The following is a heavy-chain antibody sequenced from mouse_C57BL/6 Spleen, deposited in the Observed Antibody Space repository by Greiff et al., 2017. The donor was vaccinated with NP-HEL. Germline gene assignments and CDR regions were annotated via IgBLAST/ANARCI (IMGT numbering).Heavy chain of an antibody. CDR2: IYPGDGDT. V-gene: IGHV1-80*01. D-gene: IGHD1-1*01. Sequence: QVQLQQSGAELVKPGASVKISCKASGYAFSSYWMNWVKQRPGKGLEWIGQIYPGDGDTNYNGKFKGKATLTADKSSSPAYMQLSSLTSEDSAVYFCARGYGSSFYYYAMDYWGQGTSVTVSS. CDR1: GYAFSSYW. CDR3: ARGYGSSFYYYAMDY. J-gene: IGHJ4*01.